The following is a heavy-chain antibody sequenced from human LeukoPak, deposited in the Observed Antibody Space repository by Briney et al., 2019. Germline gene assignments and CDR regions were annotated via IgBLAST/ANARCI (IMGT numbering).Heavy chain of an antibody. V-gene: IGHV3-48*03. CDR2: ISSSGSTI. J-gene: IGHJ4*02. Sequence: GGTLRLSCAASGFTFSSYEMNWFRQAPPKGLQWVSYISSSGSTIYYADSVKGRLTISRDNAKNSLYLQMNSLRAEDTAVYYCARASSGYDSRAYGDYYYWGQGTLVTVSP. CDR3: ARASSGYDSRAYGDYYY. D-gene: IGHD5-12*01. CDR1: GFTFSSYE.